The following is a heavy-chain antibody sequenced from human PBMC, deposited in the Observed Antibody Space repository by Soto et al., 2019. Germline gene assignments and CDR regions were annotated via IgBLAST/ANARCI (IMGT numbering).Heavy chain of an antibody. D-gene: IGHD2-2*01. V-gene: IGHV3-30*03. J-gene: IGHJ6*02. CDR3: ARSIRYCSSTTCANYYYGMDV. Sequence: GGSLRLSCAGSGFTFSSYAMHWVRQAPGKGLKWVAVISYDGGNKYYADSVKGRFTISRDNSKNTLYLQMNSLRAEDTAVYYCARSIRYCSSTTCANYYYGMDVWGQGTTVTVSS. CDR1: GFTFSSYA. CDR2: ISYDGGNK.